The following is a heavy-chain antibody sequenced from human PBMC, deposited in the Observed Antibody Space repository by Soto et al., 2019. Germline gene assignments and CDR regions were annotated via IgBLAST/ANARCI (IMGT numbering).Heavy chain of an antibody. CDR3: SRDVKAVAVLDS. CDR1: GFTFNKYG. D-gene: IGHD6-19*01. V-gene: IGHV3-33*01. J-gene: IGHJ4*02. Sequence: VQLVESGGAVVQPGTSLRLSCSASGFTFNKYGMHWVRQVPGKGLEWVAIIWHDGSYRYYADSVKGRYTISRGNSNNMLHLEMNSLRADDTGIYFCSRDVKAVAVLDSWGQGTPVTVS. CDR2: IWHDGSYR.